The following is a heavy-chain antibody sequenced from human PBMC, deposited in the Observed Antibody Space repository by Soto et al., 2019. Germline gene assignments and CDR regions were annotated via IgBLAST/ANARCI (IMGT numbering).Heavy chain of an antibody. CDR3: ARDFYGGFSYGPGDS. Sequence: GGSLRLSCAASGFTFSSYAMHWVRQAPGKGLEWVAVISYDGSKAQYLESVRGRFTISRDNSKNSVYLQMTSLRAEDTALYYCARDFYGGFSYGPGDSWGQGTLVTVSS. J-gene: IGHJ4*02. V-gene: IGHV3-30*04. D-gene: IGHD4-17*01. CDR1: GFTFSSYA. CDR2: ISYDGSKA.